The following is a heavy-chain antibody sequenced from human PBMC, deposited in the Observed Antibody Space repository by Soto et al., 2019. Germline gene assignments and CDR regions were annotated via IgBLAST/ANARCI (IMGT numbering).Heavy chain of an antibody. V-gene: IGHV3-30*04. CDR1: GFGFGAYA. CDR2: ISYDGRKIT. D-gene: IGHD2-21*02. Sequence: QVQLVESGGGVVQPGTSLRLSCAASGFGFGAYAAHWVRQAPGKGLEWVAAISYDGRKITYYADSVRGRFTISKDNSRDTLYLQMNNLRPDDTALYYCERDGLVTTIFRFCSFDLWGQGTLVTVSS. J-gene: IGHJ4*02. CDR3: ERDGLVTTIFRFCSFDL.